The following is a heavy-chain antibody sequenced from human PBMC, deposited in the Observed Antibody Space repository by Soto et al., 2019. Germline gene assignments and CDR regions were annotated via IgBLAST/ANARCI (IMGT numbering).Heavy chain of an antibody. CDR3: ARGVYGTILGVVSLDS. CDR1: GGSFSGYY. V-gene: IGHV4-34*01. J-gene: IGHJ4*02. CDR2: INHRGRT. Sequence: PSETLSLTCAVYGGSFSGYYWSWIRQSPEKGLEWIGEINHRGRTNCNPSLKSRVTISVDTSKNQISLQLSSVTAADTAMYYCARGVYGTILGVVSLDSWGQGTLVTVSS. D-gene: IGHD3-3*01.